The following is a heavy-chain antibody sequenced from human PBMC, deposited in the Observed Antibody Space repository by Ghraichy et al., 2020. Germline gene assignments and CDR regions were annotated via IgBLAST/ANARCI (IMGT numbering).Heavy chain of an antibody. V-gene: IGHV4-30-4*07. CDR1: GGSIDSGDYS. Sequence: SETLSLTCAVSGGSIDSGDYSWNWIRQPPGKGLEFIGYIYHSGSTYYNPYLASRLSMSVDTSKNQFSLRLTSVTAADAAMYYCARDRSLGYCSTSSCWNHFDSWGHGTLVTVSS. D-gene: IGHD2-2*01. CDR2: IYHSGST. J-gene: IGHJ4*01. CDR3: ARDRSLGYCSTSSCWNHFDS.